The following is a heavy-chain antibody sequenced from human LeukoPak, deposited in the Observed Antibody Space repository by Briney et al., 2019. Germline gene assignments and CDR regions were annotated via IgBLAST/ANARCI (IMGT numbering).Heavy chain of an antibody. V-gene: IGHV3-74*01. CDR2: INSDGGST. CDR1: GFTFSTYW. Sequence: GSLRLSCAASGFTFSTYWMHWVRQAPGKGLVWVSRINSDGGSTSYADSVKGRFTISRDNAKSTLYLQLNSLRAEDTAVYYCARGRYYLDYWGQGTLVTVSS. CDR3: ARGRYYLDY. J-gene: IGHJ4*02. D-gene: IGHD3-16*02.